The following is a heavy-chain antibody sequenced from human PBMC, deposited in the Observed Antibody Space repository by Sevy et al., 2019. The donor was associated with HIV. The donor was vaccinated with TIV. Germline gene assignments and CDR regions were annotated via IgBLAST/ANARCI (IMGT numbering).Heavy chain of an antibody. CDR1: GFTFSSYG. CDR3: AKAPPARIAARPKWSDL. CDR2: ISYDGSNK. V-gene: IGHV3-30*18. Sequence: GGSLRLSCAASGFTFSSYGMHWVRQAPGKGLEWVAVISYDGSNKYYADSVKGRFTISRDNSKNTLYLQMNSLRAEDTVVYCCAKAPPARIAARPKWSDLWGRGTLVTVSS. J-gene: IGHJ2*01. D-gene: IGHD6-6*01.